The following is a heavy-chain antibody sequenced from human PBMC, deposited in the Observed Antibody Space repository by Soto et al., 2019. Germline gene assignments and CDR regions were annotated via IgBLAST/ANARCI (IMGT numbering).Heavy chain of an antibody. CDR2: ISNDGNNR. CDR1: GFSFSSFA. D-gene: IGHD2-8*01. J-gene: IGHJ6*02. Sequence: QVQLVESGGGVVQPGKSLRLSCAASGFSFSSFAMHWVRQTPGKGLEWVAVISNDGNNRHYASSVEGRLTISRDNPKNTLYLEMNSLKTEDTAVYYCVREPASMAVRLDVWGQGTTVTVSS. V-gene: IGHV3-30-3*01. CDR3: VREPASMAVRLDV.